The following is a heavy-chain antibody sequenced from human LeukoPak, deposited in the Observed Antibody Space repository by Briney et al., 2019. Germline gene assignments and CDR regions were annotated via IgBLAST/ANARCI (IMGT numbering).Heavy chain of an antibody. D-gene: IGHD3-22*01. CDR3: ARGNYYDSSGFDY. J-gene: IGHJ4*02. V-gene: IGHV4-39*01. CDR1: GGSISSSSYS. CDR2: IYYSGST. Sequence: PSETLSLTCTVSGGSISSSSYSWGWIRQPPGKGLEWIGSIYYSGSTYYNPSLKSRVTISVDTSKNQFSLKLSSVTAADTAVYYCARGNYYDSSGFDYWGQGTLVTVSS.